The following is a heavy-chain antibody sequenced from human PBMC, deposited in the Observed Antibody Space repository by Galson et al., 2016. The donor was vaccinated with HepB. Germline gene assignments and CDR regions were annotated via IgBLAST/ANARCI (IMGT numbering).Heavy chain of an antibody. CDR2: IYPGDSHT. Sequence: QSGAEVKKPGESLKISCKASGYSFATYWIGWVRQMPGKGLEWMGIIYPGDSHTGYSPSFQRHITISVDKPISTAYLQWSSLKSSDSGMYYCARQRDTHGYSGYAASWGQGTLVTVTS. V-gene: IGHV5-51*01. CDR3: ARQRDTHGYSGYAAS. D-gene: IGHD5-12*01. CDR1: GYSFATYW. J-gene: IGHJ5*02.